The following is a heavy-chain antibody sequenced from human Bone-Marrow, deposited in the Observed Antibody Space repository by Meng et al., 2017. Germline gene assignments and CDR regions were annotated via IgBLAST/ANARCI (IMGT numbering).Heavy chain of an antibody. CDR3: AREGVYDILTGYNNWFDP. CDR2: IYHSGST. CDR1: GYSISSGYY. J-gene: IGHJ5*02. V-gene: IGHV4-38-2*02. D-gene: IGHD3-9*01. Sequence: ESLKISCTVSGYSISSGYYWGWIRQPPGKGLEWIGSIYHSGSTYYNPSLKSRVTISVDTSKNQFSLKLSSVTAADTAVYYCAREGVYDILTGYNNWFDPWGQGTLVTVSS.